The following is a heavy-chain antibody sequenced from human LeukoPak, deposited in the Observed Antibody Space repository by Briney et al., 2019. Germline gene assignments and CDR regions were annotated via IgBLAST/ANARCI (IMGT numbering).Heavy chain of an antibody. J-gene: IGHJ4*02. V-gene: IGHV3-48*03. Sequence: GGSLRLSCAASGFIFSSDEMTWVRQAPGQGLESVSFISSSADTILYADSVKGRFTISRDNGKNALYLQMNSLRAEDTAVYYCTKERGSYWGQGTLVTVSS. CDR2: ISSSADTI. CDR3: TKERGSY. CDR1: GFIFSSDE.